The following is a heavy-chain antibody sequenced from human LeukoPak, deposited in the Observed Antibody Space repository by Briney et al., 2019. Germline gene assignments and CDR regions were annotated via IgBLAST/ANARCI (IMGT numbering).Heavy chain of an antibody. CDR1: GFTFSDYY. CDR3: AKAYGSGREFDY. J-gene: IGHJ4*02. D-gene: IGHD3-10*01. Sequence: GGSLRLSCAASGFTFSDYYMTWIRQPPGKGLEWLSYISSSGSTLDYADSVKGRFTISRDNSKNTLYLQMNSLRAEDTAVYYCAKAYGSGREFDYWGQGTLVTVSS. CDR2: ISSSGSTL. V-gene: IGHV3-11*01.